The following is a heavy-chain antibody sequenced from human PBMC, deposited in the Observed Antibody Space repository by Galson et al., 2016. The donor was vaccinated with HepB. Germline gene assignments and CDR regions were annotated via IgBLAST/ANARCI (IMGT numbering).Heavy chain of an antibody. CDR1: GFTVSNNY. CDR2: IYSSGST. CDR3: ARWPDY. V-gene: IGHV3-53*01. J-gene: IGHJ4*02. Sequence: SLRLSCAASGFTVSNNYLKWVRQAPGKGLEWVSLIYSSGSTYYADSVKGRFTISRDTPMNTLFLQMNNLRVEDTAVYYCARWPDYWGQGTLVTVSS.